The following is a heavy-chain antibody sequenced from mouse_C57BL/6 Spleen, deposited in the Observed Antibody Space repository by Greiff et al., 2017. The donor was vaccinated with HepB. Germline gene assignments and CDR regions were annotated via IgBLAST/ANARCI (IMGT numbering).Heavy chain of an antibody. CDR2: ISSGGSYT. J-gene: IGHJ3*01. Sequence: EVMLVESGGDLVKPGGSLKLSCAASGFTFSSYGMSWVRQTPDKRLEWVATISSGGSYTYYPDSVKGRFTISRDNAKNTLYLQMSSLKSEDTAMYYCARHEFAYWGQGTLVTVSA. V-gene: IGHV5-6*01. CDR1: GFTFSSYG. CDR3: ARHEFAY.